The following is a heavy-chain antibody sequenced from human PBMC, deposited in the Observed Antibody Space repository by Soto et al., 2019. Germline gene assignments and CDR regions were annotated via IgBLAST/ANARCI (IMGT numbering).Heavy chain of an antibody. V-gene: IGHV1-69*02. CDR2: IIPILGIA. D-gene: IGHD2-21*02. J-gene: IGHJ4*02. CDR1: GGTFSSYT. CDR3: ARGPETLTSDY. Sequence: SVKVSCKASGGTFSSYTISWVRQAPGQGLEWMGRIIPILGIANYAQKFQGRVTMTADTSTSTAYMELRSLTSDDAAVYYCARGPETLTSDYRGQRTPVTVSS.